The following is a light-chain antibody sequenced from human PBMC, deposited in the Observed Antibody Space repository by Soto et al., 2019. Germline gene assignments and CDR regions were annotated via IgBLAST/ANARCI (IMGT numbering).Light chain of an antibody. Sequence: EIGVTLSPANLSLYTGDRATLSCRASQSLGNYLAWYQQKPGQAPRLLIFDASNRATGIPARFSGSGSGTDFTLTISSLEPEDFAVYYCQQRSDWSSVTFGGGTKVDIK. CDR3: QQRSDWSSVT. V-gene: IGKV3-11*01. CDR1: QSLGNY. J-gene: IGKJ4*01. CDR2: DAS.